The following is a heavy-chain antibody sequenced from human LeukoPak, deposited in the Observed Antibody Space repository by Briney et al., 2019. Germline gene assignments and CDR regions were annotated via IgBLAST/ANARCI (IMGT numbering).Heavy chain of an antibody. CDR2: IYYSGST. CDR3: ARITYYYDSSGYNDAFDI. CDR1: GGSIISSSYY. Sequence: PSEALSLTCTVSGGSIISSSYYWGWIRQPPGKGLEWIGSIYYSGSTYYNPSLKSRVTISVDTSKNQFSLKLSSVTAADTAVYYCARITYYYDSSGYNDAFDIWGQGTMVTVSS. V-gene: IGHV4-39*07. J-gene: IGHJ3*02. D-gene: IGHD3-22*01.